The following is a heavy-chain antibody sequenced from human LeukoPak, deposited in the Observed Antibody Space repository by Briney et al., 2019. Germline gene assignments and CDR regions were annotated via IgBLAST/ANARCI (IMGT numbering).Heavy chain of an antibody. J-gene: IGHJ4*02. CDR1: GITFRKYW. V-gene: IGHV3-7*01. Sequence: GGSLRLSCEVSGITFRKYWMTWVRHAPGKGLEWVASINEDGSSKWYVDSVKGRFTVSRDNAENSLHLELNSLRVDDTAVYYCTRDYSNARDYWGQGTLVTVSS. CDR3: TRDYSNARDY. CDR2: INEDGSSK. D-gene: IGHD2-21*01.